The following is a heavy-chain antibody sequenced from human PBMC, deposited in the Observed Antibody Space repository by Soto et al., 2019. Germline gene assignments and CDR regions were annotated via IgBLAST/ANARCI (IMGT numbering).Heavy chain of an antibody. Sequence: GGSLRLSCAASGFTFSDYWMHWVRQDPGKGPVWLSRINGDGSNTNHAHFVKGRFTISRDNAKNTLYLQINSLRAEDTAVYYCVRSMTTLTIDWLDPWGRGTQVTVSS. CDR3: VRSMTTLTIDWLDP. J-gene: IGHJ5*02. V-gene: IGHV3-74*01. CDR2: INGDGSNT. D-gene: IGHD4-17*01. CDR1: GFTFSDYW.